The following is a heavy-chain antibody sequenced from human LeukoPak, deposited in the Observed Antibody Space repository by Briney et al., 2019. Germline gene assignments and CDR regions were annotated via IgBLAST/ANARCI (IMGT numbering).Heavy chain of an antibody. Sequence: PGGSLRLSCAASGFTFTTYAMNWVRQAPGKGLEWVSLISSSGDNTHYADSVKGRFTISRDNSKNTVSLQMNSLRGEDTAVYYCAKDDRVGGGGMDVWGKGPPATVSS. CDR3: AKDDRVGGGGMDV. D-gene: IGHD3-16*01. V-gene: IGHV3-23*01. J-gene: IGHJ6*04. CDR2: ISSSGDNT. CDR1: GFTFTTYA.